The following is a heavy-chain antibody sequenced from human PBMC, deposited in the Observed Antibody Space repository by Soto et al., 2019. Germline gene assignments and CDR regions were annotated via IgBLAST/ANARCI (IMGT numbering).Heavy chain of an antibody. J-gene: IGHJ4*02. V-gene: IGHV3-33*01. CDR2: IWYDGSNK. CDR1: GFTFSSYG. CDR3: ARVADFWSGDY. Sequence: GGSLILSCAASGFTFSSYGMHWVRLAPGKGPEWVAVIWYDGSNKYYADSVKGRFTISRDNSKNTLYLQMNSLRAEDTAVYYCARVADFWSGDYWGQGTLVTVSS. D-gene: IGHD3-3*01.